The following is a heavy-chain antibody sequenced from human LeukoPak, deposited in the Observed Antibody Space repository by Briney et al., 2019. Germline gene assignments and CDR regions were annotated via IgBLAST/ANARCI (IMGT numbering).Heavy chain of an antibody. D-gene: IGHD1-1*01. V-gene: IGHV3-53*01. CDR3: ARAPNWRFDH. CDR2: IYSDGST. Sequence: GGSLRLSCAASGFSVSSIYMNWVRQAPGKGLEWVSVIYSDGSTYYADSVKGRFTISRDDSKNTLYLHMNSLRAEDTAVYYCARAPNWRFDHWGQGTPVTVSS. J-gene: IGHJ4*02. CDR1: GFSVSSIY.